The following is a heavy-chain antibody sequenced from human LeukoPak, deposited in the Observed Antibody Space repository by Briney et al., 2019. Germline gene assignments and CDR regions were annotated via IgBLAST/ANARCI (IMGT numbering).Heavy chain of an antibody. CDR2: GSDRGGT. J-gene: IGHJ5*02. V-gene: IGHV4-38-2*02. D-gene: IGHD3-9*01. CDR1: GYSISSGYY. Sequence: SETLSLTCTVSGYSISSGYYWGWIRQPPGKGLEWIGEGSDRGGTKFNPSLKSRVTISADTSKNQFSLRLNSVTAADTAVYHCAKNGQTGFSFDPWGQGTLVTVSS. CDR3: AKNGQTGFSFDP.